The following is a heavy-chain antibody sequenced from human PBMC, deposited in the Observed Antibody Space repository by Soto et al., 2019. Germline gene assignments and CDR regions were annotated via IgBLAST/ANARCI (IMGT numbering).Heavy chain of an antibody. CDR1: GGRFSSYA. J-gene: IGHJ4*02. D-gene: IGHD3-3*01. V-gene: IGHV1-69*13. CDR3: ARAVLLDESYYFDY. CDR2: IIPIFGTA. Sequence: SVKVSCKAAGGRFSSYAISWVRQAPGQGLEWMGGIIPIFGTANYAQKFQGRVTITADESTSTAYMELSSLRSEDTAVYYCARAVLLDESYYFDYWGQGTLVTVSS.